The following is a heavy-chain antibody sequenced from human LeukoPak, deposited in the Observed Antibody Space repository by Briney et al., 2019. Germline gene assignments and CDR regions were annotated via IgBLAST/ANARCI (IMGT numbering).Heavy chain of an antibody. Sequence: SETLSLTCTVSGGSISSGDYYWSWIRQPPGKGLEWIGYIYYSGSTYYNPSLKSRVTISVDTSKNQFSLKLSSVTAADTAVYYCARARDSSSWPVAWAPTEGFDYWGQGTLVTVSS. J-gene: IGHJ4*02. CDR3: ARARDSSSWPVAWAPTEGFDY. V-gene: IGHV4-30-4*08. D-gene: IGHD6-13*01. CDR1: GGSISSGDYY. CDR2: IYYSGST.